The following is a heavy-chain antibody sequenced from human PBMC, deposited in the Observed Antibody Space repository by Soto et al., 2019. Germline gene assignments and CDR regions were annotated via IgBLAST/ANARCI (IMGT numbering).Heavy chain of an antibody. J-gene: IGHJ3*02. V-gene: IGHV3-66*01. Sequence: PGGSLRLSCAASGFTVSSNYMSWVRQAPGKGLEWVSVIYSGGSTYYADSVKGRFTISRDNSKNTLYLQMNSLRAEDTAVYYCARIMTLGYCSGCSCSPTDALAIWGQGTMVPVSS. CDR1: GFTVSSNY. D-gene: IGHD2-15*01. CDR3: ARIMTLGYCSGCSCSPTDALAI. CDR2: IYSGGST.